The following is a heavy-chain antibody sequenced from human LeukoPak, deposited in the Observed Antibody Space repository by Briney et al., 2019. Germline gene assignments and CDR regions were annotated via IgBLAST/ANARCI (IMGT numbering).Heavy chain of an antibody. V-gene: IGHV3-7*01. D-gene: IGHD3-22*01. J-gene: IGHJ4*02. Sequence: PGGSLRLSCAASGFTSGYTFSDYWMSWVRQAPGKGLEWVANIKKDGSEKYYVDSVKGRFTISRDNAKNSLYLQMNSLRAEDTAVYYCARDLYRIVVVPHYFDYWGQGTLVTVSS. CDR1: GFTSGYTFSDYW. CDR2: IKKDGSEK. CDR3: ARDLYRIVVVPHYFDY.